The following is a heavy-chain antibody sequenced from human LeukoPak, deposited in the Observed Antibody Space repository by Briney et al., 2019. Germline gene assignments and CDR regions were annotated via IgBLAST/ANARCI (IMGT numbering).Heavy chain of an antibody. CDR2: IGGTGDST. CDR1: GFSFSRGA. J-gene: IGHJ4*02. Sequence: PGGSLRLSCAAAGFSFSRGAMSWVRQAPGKGLEWVSGIGGTGDSTYYADSVKGRFIISRDNSKNTVFLQMNSLRAEDTAVYYCVKDRYSTSPSYFDYWGQGTLVAVSS. D-gene: IGHD2-2*01. V-gene: IGHV3-23*01. CDR3: VKDRYSTSPSYFDY.